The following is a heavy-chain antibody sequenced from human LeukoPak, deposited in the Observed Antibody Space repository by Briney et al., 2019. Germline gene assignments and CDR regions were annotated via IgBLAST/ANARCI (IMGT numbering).Heavy chain of an antibody. D-gene: IGHD3-22*01. V-gene: IGHV4-34*01. CDR3: ARGDYYDSRGYYGFDP. CDR1: GGSFSGYY. Sequence: PSETLSLTCAVYGGSFSGYYWSWIRQPPGKGLEWIGEINHSGSTNYNPSLKSRVTISVDTSKNQFSLKLSSVTAADTAVYYCARGDYYDSRGYYGFDPWGQGTLVTVSS. CDR2: INHSGST. J-gene: IGHJ5*02.